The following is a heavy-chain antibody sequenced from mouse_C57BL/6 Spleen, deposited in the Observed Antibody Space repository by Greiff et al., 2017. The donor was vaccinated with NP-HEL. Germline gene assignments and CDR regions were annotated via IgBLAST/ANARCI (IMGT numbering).Heavy chain of an antibody. V-gene: IGHV1-81*01. J-gene: IGHJ3*01. Sequence: QVQLQQSGAELARPGASVKLSCKASGYTFTSYGISWVKQRTGQGLEWIGEIYPRSGNTYYNEKFKGKATLTADKSSSTAYMELRSLTSEDSAVYFCASFYYGSSLRFAYWGQGTLVTVSA. CDR1: GYTFTSYG. D-gene: IGHD1-1*01. CDR3: ASFYYGSSLRFAY. CDR2: IYPRSGNT.